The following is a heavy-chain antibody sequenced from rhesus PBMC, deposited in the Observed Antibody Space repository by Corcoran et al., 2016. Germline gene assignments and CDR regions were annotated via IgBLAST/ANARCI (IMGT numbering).Heavy chain of an antibody. V-gene: IGHV4-80*01. CDR1: GGFFRCFL. CDR2: FNGNTVST. Sequence: LVKPADALCRAGAVAGGFFRCFLWGWIRRASGRGMEWIGDFNGNTVSTNFNPTLKSRVTISKDAPKNQFSLKLSSVTAADTAVYYCATSPGWYFLNYWGQGVLVTVSS. J-gene: IGHJ4*01. D-gene: IGHD2-27*01. CDR3: ATSPGWYFLNY.